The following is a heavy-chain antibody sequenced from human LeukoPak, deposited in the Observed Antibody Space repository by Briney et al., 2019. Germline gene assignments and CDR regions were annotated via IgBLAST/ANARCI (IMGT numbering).Heavy chain of an antibody. CDR1: GFTFSSYA. CDR3: ARVYYDSSGYRLFDY. Sequence: GGSLRLSCAASGFTFSSYAMHWVRQAPSKGLEWVAVISYDGSNKYYADSVKGRFTISRDNSKNTLYLQMNSLRAEDTAVYYCARVYYDSSGYRLFDYWGQGTLVTVSS. V-gene: IGHV3-30-3*01. J-gene: IGHJ4*02. D-gene: IGHD3-22*01. CDR2: ISYDGSNK.